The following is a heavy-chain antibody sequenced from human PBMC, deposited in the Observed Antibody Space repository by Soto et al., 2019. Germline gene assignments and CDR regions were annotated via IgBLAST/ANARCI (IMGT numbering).Heavy chain of an antibody. V-gene: IGHV1-3*01. CDR2: INAGNGNT. CDR3: ARDRWSGYYTVDY. Sequence: QVRLVQSGAEVKKPGASVKVSCKASGYTFTSYAMHWVRQAPGQRLEWMGWINAGNGNTKYSQKFQGRVTITRDTSASTAYMELSSLRSEDTAVYYCARDRWSGYYTVDYWGQGTLVTVSS. D-gene: IGHD3-3*01. J-gene: IGHJ4*02. CDR1: GYTFTSYA.